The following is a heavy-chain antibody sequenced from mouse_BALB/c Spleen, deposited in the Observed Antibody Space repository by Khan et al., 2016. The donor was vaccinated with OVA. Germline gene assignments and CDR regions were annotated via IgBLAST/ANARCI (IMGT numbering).Heavy chain of an antibody. CDR2: INTYTGEP. Sequence: QIQLVQSGPELKKPGETVKISCKASGYTFTKYGMNWVKQAPGKGLKWMGWINTYTGEPTYVDDFKGRVAFSLETSASTAYLQINNLKNEDTAKYFCASMKPYWYFDLWGEGTTVTVSS. J-gene: IGHJ1*01. V-gene: IGHV9-3-1*01. CDR3: ASMKPYWYFDL. CDR1: GYTFTKYG.